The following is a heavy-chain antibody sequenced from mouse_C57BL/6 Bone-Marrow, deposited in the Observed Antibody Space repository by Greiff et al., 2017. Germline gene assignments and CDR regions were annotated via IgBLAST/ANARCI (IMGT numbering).Heavy chain of an antibody. CDR3: TIIFYGNYGYFDY. V-gene: IGHV14-4*01. J-gene: IGHJ2*01. CDR1: GFNIKDDY. CDR2: IDPENGDT. D-gene: IGHD2-1*01. Sequence: VQLQQSGAELVRPGASVKLSCTASGFNIKDDYMHWVQQRPEQGLEWIGWIDPENGDTEYASKFQGKATITADTSSNTAYLQLSSLTSEDTAVYYCTIIFYGNYGYFDYWGQGTTLTVSS.